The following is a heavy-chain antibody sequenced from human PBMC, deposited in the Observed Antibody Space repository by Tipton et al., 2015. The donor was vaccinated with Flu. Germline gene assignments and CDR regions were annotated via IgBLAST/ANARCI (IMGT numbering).Heavy chain of an antibody. CDR1: GYTFTGYY. Sequence: QLVQSGAEVKKPGASVKVPCKASGYTFTGYYMHWVRQAPGQGLEWMGWINPNSGGTNYAQKFQGRVTMTGDTSISTAYMELSRLRSDDTAVYYCARPRLQWLVRLDAFDIWGQGTMVTVSS. J-gene: IGHJ3*02. CDR3: ARPRLQWLVRLDAFDI. CDR2: INPNSGGT. V-gene: IGHV1-2*02. D-gene: IGHD6-19*01.